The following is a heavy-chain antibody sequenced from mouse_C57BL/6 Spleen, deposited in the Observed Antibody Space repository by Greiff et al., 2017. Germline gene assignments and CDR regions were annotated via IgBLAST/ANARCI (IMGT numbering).Heavy chain of an antibody. CDR2: ILPGSGST. Sequence: QVQLQQSGAELMKPGASVKLSCKATGYTFTGYWIEWVKQRPGHGLEWIGEILPGSGSTNYTEKFKGKATFTADTSSNTAYMQISSLTTEDSAIYYCEQEGYYCGSEGFAYWGQGTLVTVSA. J-gene: IGHJ3*01. CDR3: EQEGYYCGSEGFAY. D-gene: IGHD1-1*01. V-gene: IGHV1-9*01. CDR1: GYTFTGYW.